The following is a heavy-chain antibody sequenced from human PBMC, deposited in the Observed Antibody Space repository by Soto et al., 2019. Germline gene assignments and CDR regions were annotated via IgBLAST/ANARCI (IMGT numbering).Heavy chain of an antibody. Sequence: ASLKLSCKASGYTFTRYYMHWVRQAPGQGLEWRGIINPSGGSISYAQKSSGRVTMTRDTATSTLYTAMSSMRSGDTAVYYCATVLSFGYSYGDTVGYSGLDVWGKGNRVT. CDR3: ATVLSFGYSYGDTVGYSGLDV. CDR2: INPSGGSI. D-gene: IGHD5-18*01. V-gene: IGHV1-46*03. J-gene: IGHJ6*04. CDR1: GYTFTRYY.